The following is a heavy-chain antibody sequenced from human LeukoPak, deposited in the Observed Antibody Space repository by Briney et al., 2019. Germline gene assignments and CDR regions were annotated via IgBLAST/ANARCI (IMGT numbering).Heavy chain of an antibody. CDR2: IYTSGST. CDR1: GGSISSYY. V-gene: IGHV4-4*07. J-gene: IGHJ3*02. Sequence: SETLSLTCTVSGGSISSYYWSWIRQPAGKGLEWIGHIYTSGSTNYNPSLKSRVTMSVDTSKNQFSLKLSSVTAADTAVYYCARDADYDFWSGYRDAFDIWGQGTMVTVSS. CDR3: ARDADYDFWSGYRDAFDI. D-gene: IGHD3-3*01.